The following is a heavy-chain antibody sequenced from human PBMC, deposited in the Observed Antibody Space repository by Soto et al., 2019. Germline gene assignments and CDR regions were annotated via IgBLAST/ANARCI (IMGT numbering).Heavy chain of an antibody. J-gene: IGHJ4*02. CDR1: GGSISSGGYY. V-gene: IGHV4-31*03. CDR3: ARGNVGYYDILTGYSSGHFDY. CDR2: IYYSGST. Sequence: SETLSLTCTVSGGSISSGGYYWSWIRQHPGKGLEWIGYIYYSGSTYYNPSLKSRVTISVDTSKNQFSLELSSVTAADTAVYYCARGNVGYYDILTGYSSGHFDYWGQETLVTVSS. D-gene: IGHD3-9*01.